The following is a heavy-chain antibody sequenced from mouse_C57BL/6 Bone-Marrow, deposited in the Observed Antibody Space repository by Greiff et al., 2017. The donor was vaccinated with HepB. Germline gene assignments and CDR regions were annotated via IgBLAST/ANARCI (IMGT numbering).Heavy chain of an antibody. V-gene: IGHV1-39*01. CDR1: GYSFTDYN. J-gene: IGHJ4*01. Sequence: VHVKQSGPELVKPGASVKISCKASGYSFTDYNMNWVKQSNGKSLEWIGVINPNYGTTSYNQKFKGKATLTVDQSSSTAYMQLNSLTSEDSAVYYCAYYGSSPYAMDYWGQGTAVTVSS. CDR3: AYYGSSPYAMDY. D-gene: IGHD1-1*01. CDR2: INPNYGTT.